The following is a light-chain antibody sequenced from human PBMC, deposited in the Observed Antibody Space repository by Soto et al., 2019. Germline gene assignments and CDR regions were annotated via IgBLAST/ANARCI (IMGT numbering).Light chain of an antibody. CDR3: QQWIRWT. V-gene: IGKV3-15*01. CDR2: GAS. CDR1: ESVGTN. J-gene: IGKJ1*01. Sequence: EIVMTQSPDTLSVSPGDRATLSCRASESVGTNVAWFQQRPGQAPRLLIYGASTRVAGIPARFSGSGSETELTLTIRSLQSEDFAIYHCQQWIRWTFGQGTRLELK.